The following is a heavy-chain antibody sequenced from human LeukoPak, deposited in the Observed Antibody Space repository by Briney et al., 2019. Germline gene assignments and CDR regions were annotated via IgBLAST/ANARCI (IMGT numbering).Heavy chain of an antibody. CDR2: MNHNSCNT. V-gene: IGHV1-8*03. CDR3: ARWSTFGGAAADY. Sequence: GASVKVSCKASGYTFTSYDINWVRQAPGQGLEWMGWMNHNSCNTGYAQKFQGRVTITRNTSISTAYMELSSLRSEDTAVYYCARWSTFGGAAADYWGQGTLVTVSS. D-gene: IGHD3-16*01. J-gene: IGHJ4*02. CDR1: GYTFTSYD.